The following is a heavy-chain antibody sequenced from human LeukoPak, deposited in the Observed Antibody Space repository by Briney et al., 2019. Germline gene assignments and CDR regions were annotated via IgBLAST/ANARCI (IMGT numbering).Heavy chain of an antibody. CDR3: ARGRLYDSSGYPDY. J-gene: IGHJ4*02. Sequence: ASVKVSCKASGYTFTTYSITWVRQAPGQGLEWMGWISAYNGNTNYAQNLQGRVTVTTDTSTTTAYMELRSLRSDDTAVYYCARGRLYDSSGYPDYWGQGTLVTVSS. V-gene: IGHV1-18*01. CDR2: ISAYNGNT. D-gene: IGHD3-22*01. CDR1: GYTFTTYS.